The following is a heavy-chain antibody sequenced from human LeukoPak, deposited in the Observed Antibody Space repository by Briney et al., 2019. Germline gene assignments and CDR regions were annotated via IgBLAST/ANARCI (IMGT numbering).Heavy chain of an antibody. V-gene: IGHV4-34*01. J-gene: IGHJ5*02. Sequence: PSETLSLTCAVYGGSFSGYYWSWIRQPPGKGLEWIGEINHSGSTNYNPSLKSRVTISVDTSKNQFSLKLSSVTAADTAVYYCARETEYYDFWSGSHWFDPWGQGTLVTVSS. CDR2: INHSGST. D-gene: IGHD3-3*01. CDR3: ARETEYYDFWSGSHWFDP. CDR1: GGSFSGYY.